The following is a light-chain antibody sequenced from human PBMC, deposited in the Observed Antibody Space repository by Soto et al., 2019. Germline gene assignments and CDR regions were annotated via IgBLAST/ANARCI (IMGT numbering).Light chain of an antibody. J-gene: IGLJ1*01. CDR3: SSYAGNNIYV. CDR2: EVT. CDR1: SSDVGAYNY. V-gene: IGLV2-8*01. Sequence: QSVLTQPPSASGSPGQSVTISCTGTSSDVGAYNYVSWYQQHPGKAPKVIIYEVTKRPSGVPDRPSGSKSGNTASLTVSGLQAEDEADYYCSSYAGNNIYVFGSGTKVTVL.